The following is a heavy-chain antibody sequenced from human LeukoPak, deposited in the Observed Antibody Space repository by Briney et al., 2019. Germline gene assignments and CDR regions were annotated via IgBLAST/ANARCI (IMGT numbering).Heavy chain of an antibody. CDR1: DYSISSGYY. V-gene: IGHV4-38-2*01. J-gene: IGHJ4*02. Sequence: SETLSLTCAVSDYSISSGYYWGWIRQPPGKGLEWIGSIYHSGSTYYNPSLKSRVTISVDTSKNQFSLKLSSVTAADTAVYYCASRYYDFWSGYYYSDYWGQGTLVTVSS. CDR2: IYHSGST. CDR3: ASRYYDFWSGYYYSDY. D-gene: IGHD3-3*01.